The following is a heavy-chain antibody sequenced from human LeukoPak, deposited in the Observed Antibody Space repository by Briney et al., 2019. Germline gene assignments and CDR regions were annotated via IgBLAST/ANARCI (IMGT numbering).Heavy chain of an antibody. CDR1: RYTLTSYY. V-gene: IGHV1-46*01. Sequence: ASLKVSSKASRYTLTSYYMHWVRQAPRQGLEWMGIINPIVGSTSYAKNFQGRVTMTTDTSTSTVYMPLSSLRSEATAVYSCARDSVVGCGLNNWFDPWGQGTLVTVSS. CDR3: ARDSVVGCGLNNWFDP. J-gene: IGHJ5*02. CDR2: INPIVGST. D-gene: IGHD2-2*01.